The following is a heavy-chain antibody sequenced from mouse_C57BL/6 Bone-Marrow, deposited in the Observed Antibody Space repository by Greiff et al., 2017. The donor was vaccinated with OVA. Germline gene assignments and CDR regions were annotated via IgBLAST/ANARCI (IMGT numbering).Heavy chain of an antibody. CDR2: FHPYNDDT. V-gene: IGHV1-47*01. J-gene: IGHJ1*03. Sequence: QVQLQQSGAELVKPGASVKMSCKASGYTFTTYPIEWMKQNHGKSLEWIGNFHPYNDDTKYNEKFKGKATLTVEKSSSTVYLELSRLTSDDSAVYYCARGIHYYGSSYPYWYFDVWGTGTTVTVSS. CDR1: GYTFTTYP. CDR3: ARGIHYYGSSYPYWYFDV. D-gene: IGHD1-1*01.